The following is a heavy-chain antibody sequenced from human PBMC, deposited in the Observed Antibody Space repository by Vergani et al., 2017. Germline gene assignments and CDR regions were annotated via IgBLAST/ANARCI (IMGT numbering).Heavy chain of an antibody. CDR1: GFTFSSYG. J-gene: IGHJ4*02. CDR3: AKLHPVTPYYFDY. D-gene: IGHD4-17*01. V-gene: IGHV3-33*06. CDR2: IWYDGSNK. Sequence: QVQLVESGGGVVQPGRSLRLSCAASGFTFSSYGMHWVRQAPGKGLEWVAVIWYDGSNKYYADSVKGRFTISRDNSKNTLYLQMNSLRAEDTAVYYCAKLHPVTPYYFDYWGQGTLVTVSS.